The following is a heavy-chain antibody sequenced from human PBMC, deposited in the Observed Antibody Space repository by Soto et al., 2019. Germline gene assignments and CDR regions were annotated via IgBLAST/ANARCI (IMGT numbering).Heavy chain of an antibody. Sequence: PSETLSLTCTVSGGSISRYYWSWIRPPPGKGLEWIGYIYYSGSTNYNPSLKSRVTISVDTSKNQFSLKLSSVTAADTAVYYCARESGSMTTVTGLFDYWGQGTLVTVSS. CDR3: ARESGSMTTVTGLFDY. CDR2: IYYSGST. D-gene: IGHD4-4*01. J-gene: IGHJ4*02. CDR1: GGSISRYY. V-gene: IGHV4-59*01.